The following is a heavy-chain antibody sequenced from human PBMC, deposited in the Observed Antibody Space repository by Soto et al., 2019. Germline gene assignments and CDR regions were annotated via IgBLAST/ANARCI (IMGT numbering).Heavy chain of an antibody. V-gene: IGHV5-51*01. D-gene: IGHD2-15*01. CDR3: ARPLRYCSGGSCYYYYYGMDV. Sequence: GESLKISCKGSGYSFTSYWIGWVRQMPGKGLEWMGIIYPGDSATRYSPSFQGQVTISADKSISTAYLQWSSLKASDTAMYYCARPLRYCSGGSCYYYYYGMDVWGQGTTVTVSS. CDR2: IYPGDSAT. J-gene: IGHJ6*02. CDR1: GYSFTSYW.